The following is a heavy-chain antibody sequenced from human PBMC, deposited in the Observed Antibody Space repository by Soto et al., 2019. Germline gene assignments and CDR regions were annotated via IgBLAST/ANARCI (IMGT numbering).Heavy chain of an antibody. CDR3: AKDPWFDP. D-gene: IGHD2-15*01. Sequence: PGGSLRLSCAASGFTFSNAWMSWVRQAPGKGLEWVGRIKSKTDGGTTDYAAPVKGRFTISRDDSKNTLYLQMNKLRSEDTAVYYCAKDPWFDPWGQGTLVTVSS. CDR1: GFTFSNAW. CDR2: IKSKTDGGTT. V-gene: IGHV3-15*01. J-gene: IGHJ5*02.